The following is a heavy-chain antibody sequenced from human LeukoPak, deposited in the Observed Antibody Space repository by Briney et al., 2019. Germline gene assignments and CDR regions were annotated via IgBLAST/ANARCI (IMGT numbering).Heavy chain of an antibody. CDR3: ARRAEIDCHNPFDY. D-gene: IGHD5-24*01. Sequence: SETLSLTCTASGVSISSYYWSWIRQPPGKGLEWIGYIYYSGSTNYNPSLKSRVTISVDTSKNQFSLKLSSVTAADTAVYYCARRAEIDCHNPFDYWGQGTLVTVSS. CDR1: GVSISSYY. J-gene: IGHJ4*02. V-gene: IGHV4-59*01. CDR2: IYYSGST.